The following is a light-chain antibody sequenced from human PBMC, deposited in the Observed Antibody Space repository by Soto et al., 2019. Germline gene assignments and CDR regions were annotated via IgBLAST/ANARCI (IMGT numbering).Light chain of an antibody. J-gene: IGLJ6*01. Sequence: NFMLTQPHSVSESPGKTVTISCTRSSGSIASNYVQWYQQRPGSAPTTVIYEDNQRPSGVPDRFSGSIDSSSNSASLTISGLKTEDEADYYCQYYDSSTLNVFGSGTQLTVL. CDR1: SGSIASNY. V-gene: IGLV6-57*03. CDR3: QYYDSSTLNV. CDR2: EDN.